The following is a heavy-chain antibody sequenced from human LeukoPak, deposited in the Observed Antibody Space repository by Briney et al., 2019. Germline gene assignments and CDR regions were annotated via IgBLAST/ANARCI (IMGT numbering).Heavy chain of an antibody. D-gene: IGHD3-22*01. J-gene: IGHJ4*02. CDR1: GFSFTMYG. CDR3: AISSGCMNY. V-gene: IGHV3-30*03. CDR2: ISTDGNNE. Sequence: GRPLRLSCAASGFSFTMYGIHWVRQAPGKGLEWVAVISTDGNNEYYADSVKGRFTISRDNSKNTLYLQMNSLRAEDTAVYYCAISSGCMNYWGQGTLVTVSS.